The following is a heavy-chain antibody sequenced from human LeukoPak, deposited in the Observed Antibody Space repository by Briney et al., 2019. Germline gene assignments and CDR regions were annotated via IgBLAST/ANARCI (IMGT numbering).Heavy chain of an antibody. V-gene: IGHV4-59*01. D-gene: IGHD3-22*01. CDR1: GGSISSYY. J-gene: IGHJ3*02. Sequence: PSETLSLTCTVSGGSISSYYWSWIRQPPGKGLEWIGYIYYSGSTNYNPSLKSRVTISVDTSKSQFSLKLGSVTAADTAVYYCARDVTYYYDSSGYYLRAFDIWGQGTMVTVSS. CDR3: ARDVTYYYDSSGYYLRAFDI. CDR2: IYYSGST.